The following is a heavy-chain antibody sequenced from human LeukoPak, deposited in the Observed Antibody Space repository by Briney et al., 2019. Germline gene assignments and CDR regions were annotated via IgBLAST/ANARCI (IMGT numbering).Heavy chain of an antibody. CDR1: GGSISSSSYY. Sequence: PSETLSLTCTVSGGSISSSSYYWGWIRQPPGKGLEWIGEINHSGSTNYNPSLKSRVTISVDTSKNQFPLKLSSVTAADTAVYYCARLHSSGWYNWFDPWGQGTLVTVSS. CDR2: INHSGST. CDR3: ARLHSSGWYNWFDP. D-gene: IGHD6-19*01. J-gene: IGHJ5*02. V-gene: IGHV4-39*06.